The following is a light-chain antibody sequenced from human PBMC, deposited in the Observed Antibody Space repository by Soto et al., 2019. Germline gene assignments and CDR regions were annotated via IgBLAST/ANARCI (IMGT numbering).Light chain of an antibody. V-gene: IGLV1-51*01. CDR1: SSNIENDY. CDR2: DND. CDR3: GTWDSSLSAGV. Sequence: QSVLTQPPSVSAAPGQKVTISCSGGSSNIENDYVSWYQQLPGTAPKLLIYDNDKRPSGIPDRFSGSKSGTSATLGTTGLQTGDEADYYCGTWDSSLSAGVFGGGTKVTVL. J-gene: IGLJ3*02.